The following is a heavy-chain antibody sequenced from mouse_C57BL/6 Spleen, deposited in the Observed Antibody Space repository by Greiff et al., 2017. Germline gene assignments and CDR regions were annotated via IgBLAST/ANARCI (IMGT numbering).Heavy chain of an antibody. CDR3: ASSIYYDYDGFAY. Sequence: QVQLQQPGAELVMPGASVKLSCKASGYTFTSYWMHWVKQRPGQGLEWIGEIDPSDSYTNYNQKFKGKSTLTVDKSSSTAYMQLSSLTSEDSAVYYCASSIYYDYDGFAYWGQGTLVTVSA. CDR1: GYTFTSYW. CDR2: IDPSDSYT. D-gene: IGHD2-4*01. V-gene: IGHV1-69*01. J-gene: IGHJ3*01.